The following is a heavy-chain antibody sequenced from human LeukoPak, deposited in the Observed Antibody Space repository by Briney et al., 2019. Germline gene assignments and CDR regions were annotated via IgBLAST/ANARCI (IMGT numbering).Heavy chain of an antibody. J-gene: IGHJ3*02. CDR3: AKAKGGYCSSTSCPPNDAFDI. CDR2: ISWNSGSI. D-gene: IGHD2-2*01. Sequence: PGRSLRLSCAASGFTFDDYAMHWVRQAPGKGLEWVSGISWNSGSIGYADSVKGRFTISRDNAKNSLYLQMNSLRAEDMALHYCAKAKGGYCSSTSCPPNDAFDIWGQGTMVTVSS. CDR1: GFTFDDYA. V-gene: IGHV3-9*03.